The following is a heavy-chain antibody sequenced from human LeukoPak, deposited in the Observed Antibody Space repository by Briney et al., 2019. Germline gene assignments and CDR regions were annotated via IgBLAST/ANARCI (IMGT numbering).Heavy chain of an antibody. V-gene: IGHV4-38-2*02. CDR1: GYSISSGYY. J-gene: IGHJ4*02. CDR2: IYHSGST. Sequence: KTSETLSLTCTVSGYSISSGYYWGWIRQPPGKGLEWIGSIYHSGSTYYNPSLKSRVTISVDTSKNQFSLKLSSVTAADTAAYYCARHRNYFDYWGQGTLVTVSS. CDR3: ARHRNYFDY.